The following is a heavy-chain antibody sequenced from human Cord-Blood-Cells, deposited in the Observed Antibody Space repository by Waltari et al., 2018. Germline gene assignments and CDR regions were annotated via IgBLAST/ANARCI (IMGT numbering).Heavy chain of an antibody. CDR2: IYYSGST. Sequence: QVQLQESGPGLVQPSQPLSLTCPVPGGSISSGGYYWSWIRQHPGKGMEWIGYIYYSGSTYYNPSLKSRVTISVDTSKNQFSLKLSSVTAADTAVYYCARGTGRGAFDIWGQGTMVTVSS. CDR1: GGSISSGGYY. D-gene: IGHD7-27*01. CDR3: ARGTGRGAFDI. J-gene: IGHJ3*02. V-gene: IGHV4-31*03.